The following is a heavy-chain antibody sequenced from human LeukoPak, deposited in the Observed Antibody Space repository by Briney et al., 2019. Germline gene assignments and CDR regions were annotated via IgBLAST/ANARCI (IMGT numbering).Heavy chain of an antibody. J-gene: IGHJ4*02. V-gene: IGHV3-23*01. CDR2: ISGSGGST. CDR1: GFTFTSYA. D-gene: IGHD6-6*01. CDR3: AASGGIAARPGDS. Sequence: GGSLRLSCAASGFTFTSYAMSWVRQAPGKGLEWVSSISGSGGSTYYADSVKGRFTIPRDNSKSTLYLQMNSLRAEDTAVYYCAASGGIAARPGDSWGQGTLVTVSP.